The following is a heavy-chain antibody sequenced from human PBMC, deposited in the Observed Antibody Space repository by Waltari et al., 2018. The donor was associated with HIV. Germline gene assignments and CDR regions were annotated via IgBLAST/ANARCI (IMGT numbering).Heavy chain of an antibody. Sequence: ELQLMQSEGGRVRRGGSLRLSCVASGFVLSSYWVNRVRLAPGDVLGWVASINKDGSETHYVESVKCRFTISRADANNSVHLDRTKMGAADTAVYFCAREADWLYSGFIDLWGGGSLVSVSS. CDR1: GFVLSSYW. J-gene: IGHJ4*02. CDR2: INKDGSET. CDR3: AREADWLYSGFIDL. D-gene: IGHD2-21*01. V-gene: IGHV3-7*04.